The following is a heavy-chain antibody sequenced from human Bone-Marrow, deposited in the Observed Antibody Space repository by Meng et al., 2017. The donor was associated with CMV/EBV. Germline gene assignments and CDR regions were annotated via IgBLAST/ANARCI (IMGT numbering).Heavy chain of an antibody. D-gene: IGHD6-19*01. J-gene: IGHJ4*02. CDR1: GGTSNTYA. CDR3: ARGSSSAWYPFDY. V-gene: IGHV1-69*04. CDR2: IIPVLGIA. Sequence: QVQLVQSGAEVKNPGSSVKVSCKASGGTSNTYAITWVRQAPGQGLEWMGRIIPVLGIAIYAQKFQGRVIITADKSTSTAYMELSSLRSEDTAIYFCARGSSSAWYPFDYWGQGTLVTVSS.